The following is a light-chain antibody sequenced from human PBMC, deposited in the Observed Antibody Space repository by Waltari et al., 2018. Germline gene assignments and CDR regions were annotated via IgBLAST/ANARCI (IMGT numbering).Light chain of an antibody. CDR3: CSFAGSNTYV. V-gene: IGLV2-23*01. CDR2: EGS. J-gene: IGLJ1*01. Sequence: HSALTQPASVSGSPGQSITISCTGASRDVGSYNLFSWYQQYPGQAPKLIIYEGSKRPPGVSNRFSGSKSGNTGSLTISGLQVEDEADYYCCSFAGSNTYVLGTGTKVSVL. CDR1: SRDVGSYNL.